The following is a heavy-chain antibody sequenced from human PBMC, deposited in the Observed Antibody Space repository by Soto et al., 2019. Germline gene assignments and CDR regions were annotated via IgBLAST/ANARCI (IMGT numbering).Heavy chain of an antibody. D-gene: IGHD3-10*01. Sequence: GGSLRLSCAASGFTFSSYAMSWARQAPGKGLEWVSAISGSGGSTYYADSVKGRFTISRDNSKNTLYLQMNSLRAEDTAVYYCAGGRKSRFNGHYYGSGLNYGMDVWGQGTTVTVSS. CDR2: ISGSGGST. CDR1: GFTFSSYA. CDR3: AGGRKSRFNGHYYGSGLNYGMDV. V-gene: IGHV3-23*01. J-gene: IGHJ6*02.